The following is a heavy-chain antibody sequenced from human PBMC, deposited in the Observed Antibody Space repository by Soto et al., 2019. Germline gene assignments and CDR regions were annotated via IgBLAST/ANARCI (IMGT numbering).Heavy chain of an antibody. V-gene: IGHV3-7*01. CDR1: GFTFSSYW. D-gene: IGHD6-19*01. J-gene: IGHJ4*02. CDR3: ARSRGLDY. Sequence: EVQLVESGGGLVQPGGSLRLSCAASGFTFSSYWMSWVRQAPGKGLEWGANIKQDGSEKHYVDSVKGRFTISRDNTKNSLYLQMNSLRAEDAAVYYCARSRGLDYCGQGTLVTVSS. CDR2: IKQDGSEK.